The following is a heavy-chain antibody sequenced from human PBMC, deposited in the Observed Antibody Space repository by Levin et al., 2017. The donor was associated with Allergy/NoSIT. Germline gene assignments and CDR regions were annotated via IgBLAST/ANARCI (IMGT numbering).Heavy chain of an antibody. CDR1: GYSFTSYW. CDR3: VKYWSVGAGAFDI. V-gene: IGHV5-51*01. D-gene: IGHD2-8*02. Sequence: AGESLKISCKGSGYSFTSYWIGWVRQMPGKGLEWMGIIYPGDSDTRYSPSFQGQVTISADKSISTAYLQWSSLKASDTAMYYCVKYWSVGAGAFDIWGQGTMVTVSS. J-gene: IGHJ3*02. CDR2: IYPGDSDT.